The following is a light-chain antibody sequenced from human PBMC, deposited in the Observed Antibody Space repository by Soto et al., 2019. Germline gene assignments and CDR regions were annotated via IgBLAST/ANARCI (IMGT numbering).Light chain of an antibody. Sequence: EIVLTHSPATLSFSPWERATLSCRASQSVSRYLAWYQQKPGQAPRLLIYDASSRATGIPDRFSGGGSGTDFTLTISRLEPEDFAVYYCQQFSSYPLTFGGGTKVDIK. V-gene: IGKV3-20*01. CDR1: QSVSRY. J-gene: IGKJ4*01. CDR3: QQFSSYPLT. CDR2: DAS.